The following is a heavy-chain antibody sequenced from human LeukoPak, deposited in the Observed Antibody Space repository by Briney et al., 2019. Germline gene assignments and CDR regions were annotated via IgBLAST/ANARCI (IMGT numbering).Heavy chain of an antibody. CDR1: GFTFSSYG. Sequence: SGGSLRLSCAASGFTFSSYGMHWVRQAPGKGLEWVAFIRYDGSNKYYADSVKGRFTISRDNAKNTLYLQMNSLRAEDTAMYYCTTLYGDPLDYWGQGTLVTVSS. V-gene: IGHV3-30*02. D-gene: IGHD2-21*02. CDR3: TTLYGDPLDY. CDR2: IRYDGSNK. J-gene: IGHJ4*02.